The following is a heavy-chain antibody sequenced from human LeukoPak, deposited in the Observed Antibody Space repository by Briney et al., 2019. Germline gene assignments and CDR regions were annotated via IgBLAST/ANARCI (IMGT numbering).Heavy chain of an antibody. J-gene: IGHJ4*02. CDR3: ARRAGYSNRFDY. CDR2: IYYSGST. CDR1: GGSINSGGFY. V-gene: IGHV4-31*03. Sequence: PSGTLSLTCTVSGGSINSGGFYWSWIRQHPGKGLGWVGYIYYSGSTYYNPSLKSRVTISIDTSKNQFSLKLSSVTAADTAVYYCARRAGYSNRFDYWGQGTLVTVSS. D-gene: IGHD4-11*01.